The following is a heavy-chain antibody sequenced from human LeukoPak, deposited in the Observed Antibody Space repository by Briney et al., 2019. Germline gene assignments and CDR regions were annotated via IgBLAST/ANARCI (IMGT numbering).Heavy chain of an antibody. CDR1: GYTFTSYD. J-gene: IGHJ4*02. V-gene: IGHV1-8*01. Sequence: ASVRVSCKASGYTFTSYDINWVRQATGQGLEWMGWMNPNSGNTGYAQKFQGRVTMTRNTSISTAYMELSSLRSEDTAVYYCARGPLPVAARFYYFDYWGQGTLVTVSS. D-gene: IGHD6-6*01. CDR2: MNPNSGNT. CDR3: ARGPLPVAARFYYFDY.